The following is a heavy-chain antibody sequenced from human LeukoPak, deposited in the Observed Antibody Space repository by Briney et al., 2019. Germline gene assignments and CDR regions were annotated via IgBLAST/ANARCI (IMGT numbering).Heavy chain of an antibody. V-gene: IGHV3-11*01. Sequence: SGGSLRLSCAVSGFTFSDYYMSWIRQAPGKGLEWVSYISSGGSTISHADSVKGRFTISRDNAENSLYLQMNSLRAEDTAVYYCAKIAGGWFGELLSHYYFDYWGQGTLVTVSS. CDR3: AKIAGGWFGELLSHYYFDY. CDR2: ISSGGSTI. CDR1: GFTFSDYY. D-gene: IGHD3-10*01. J-gene: IGHJ4*02.